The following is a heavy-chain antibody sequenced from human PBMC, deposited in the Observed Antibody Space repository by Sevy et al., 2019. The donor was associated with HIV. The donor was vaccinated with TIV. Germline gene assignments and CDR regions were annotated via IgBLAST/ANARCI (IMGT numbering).Heavy chain of an antibody. Sequence: GGYLRLSCAASGFIFSSYSMNWVRQAPGKGLEWVASISRSNTYIYYADSVKGRFTISRDDAKNSLYLQMNSLRAEDTAVYYCARDYGGLNAFDFWGQGTMVTVSS. CDR2: ISRSNTYI. CDR1: GFIFSSYS. D-gene: IGHD4-17*01. J-gene: IGHJ3*01. CDR3: ARDYGGLNAFDF. V-gene: IGHV3-21*01.